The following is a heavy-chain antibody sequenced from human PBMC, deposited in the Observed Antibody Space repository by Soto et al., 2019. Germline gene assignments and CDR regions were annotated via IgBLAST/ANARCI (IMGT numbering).Heavy chain of an antibody. Sequence: QVQLQESGPGLVKPSETLSLTCTVSGGYISSYYWSWIRQPPGKGLEWIGYIYYTGSTNYNPSLKSRVTISVDTSKNQFSLKLSSVTAADTALYYCARSGTPDDAFDIWGQGTMVTLSS. CDR3: ARSGTPDDAFDI. CDR2: IYYTGST. CDR1: GGYISSYY. V-gene: IGHV4-59*01. D-gene: IGHD1-1*01. J-gene: IGHJ3*02.